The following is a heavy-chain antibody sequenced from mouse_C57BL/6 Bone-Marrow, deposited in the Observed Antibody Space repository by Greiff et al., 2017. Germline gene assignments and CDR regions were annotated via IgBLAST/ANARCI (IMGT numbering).Heavy chain of an antibody. V-gene: IGHV1-9*01. CDR2: ILPGSGST. CDR1: GYTFTGYW. J-gene: IGHJ4*01. CDR3: ARWGYAMDY. Sequence: QVQLQQSGAELMKPGASVQFSCKATGYTFTGYWIEWVKQRPGHGFEWIGEILPGSGSTNYNEKFKGKATFTADTSSNTAYMQNSSLTTEDSAIYYCARWGYAMDYWGQGTSVTVSS.